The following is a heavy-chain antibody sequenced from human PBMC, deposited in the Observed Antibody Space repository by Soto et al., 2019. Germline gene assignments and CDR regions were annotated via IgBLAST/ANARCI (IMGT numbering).Heavy chain of an antibody. V-gene: IGHV3-74*01. J-gene: IGHJ6*02. CDR2: INNDGSSV. Sequence: QPGGSLRLSCAASGFTFSSYWMHWVRQAPGKGLVWVSRINNDGSSVSYADSVKGRFTISRDNAKNTLYLQMNSLRAEDTAVYYCVRHKVYGSGVPDGMDVWGQGTTVTVSS. D-gene: IGHD3-10*01. CDR1: GFTFSSYW. CDR3: VRHKVYGSGVPDGMDV.